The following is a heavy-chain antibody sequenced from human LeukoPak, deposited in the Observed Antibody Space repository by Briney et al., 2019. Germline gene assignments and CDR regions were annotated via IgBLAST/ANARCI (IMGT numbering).Heavy chain of an antibody. V-gene: IGHV3-30*02. D-gene: IGHD2-15*01. Sequence: GGSLRLSCAASGFTFSTYGMHWVRQAPGKGLEWVSFIRYVGINKYYADSVKGRFTISRDNSKNTLYLQMSSLRAEDTAVYYCAKASGGYCSGGSCYAGYFDYWGQGTLVTVSS. J-gene: IGHJ4*02. CDR3: AKASGGYCSGGSCYAGYFDY. CDR2: IRYVGINK. CDR1: GFTFSTYG.